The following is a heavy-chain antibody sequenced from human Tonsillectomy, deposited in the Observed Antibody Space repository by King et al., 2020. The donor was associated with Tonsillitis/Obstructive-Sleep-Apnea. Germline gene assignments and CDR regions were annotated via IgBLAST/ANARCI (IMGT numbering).Heavy chain of an antibody. V-gene: IGHV3-15*01. D-gene: IGHD7-27*01. J-gene: IGHJ4*02. CDR3: TSDRNWGFDGN. CDR1: GFIFSNAW. CDR2: IKSKADGGTR. Sequence: QLVQSGGGLVKPGGSLRLSCAASGFIFSNAWMSWVRQAPGKGLEWVGRIKSKADGGTRDYAEPVKGRFSISRDDSTNTLYLQMNSLKSDDTAVYYCTSDRNWGFDGNWGQGTLVTVSS.